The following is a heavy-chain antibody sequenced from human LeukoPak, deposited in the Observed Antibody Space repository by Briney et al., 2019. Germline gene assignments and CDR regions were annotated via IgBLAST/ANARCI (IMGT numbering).Heavy chain of an antibody. J-gene: IGHJ4*02. CDR3: ARQWGAYFDY. CDR2: IYTSGST. D-gene: IGHD4/OR15-4a*01. V-gene: IGHV4-4*09. Sequence: SETLSLTCTVSGGSISSYYWSWIRQPQGKGLEWIGYIYTSGSTNYNPSLKSRVTISVDTSKNQFSLKLSSVTAADTAVYYCARQWGAYFDYWGQGTLVTVSS. CDR1: GGSISSYY.